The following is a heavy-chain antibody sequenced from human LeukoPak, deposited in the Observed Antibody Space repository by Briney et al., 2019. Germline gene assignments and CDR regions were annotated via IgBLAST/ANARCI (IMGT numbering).Heavy chain of an antibody. CDR1: GGSFSGYY. J-gene: IGHJ2*01. CDR3: AREMTAVAGTTRAGSYWYFDL. Sequence: SETLSLTCAVYGGSFSGYYWSWIRQPPGKGLEWIGEINHSGSTNYNPSLKSRVTISVDTSKNRFSLKLSSVTAADTAVYYCAREMTAVAGTTRAGSYWYFDLWGRGTLVTVSS. D-gene: IGHD6-19*01. V-gene: IGHV4-34*01. CDR2: INHSGST.